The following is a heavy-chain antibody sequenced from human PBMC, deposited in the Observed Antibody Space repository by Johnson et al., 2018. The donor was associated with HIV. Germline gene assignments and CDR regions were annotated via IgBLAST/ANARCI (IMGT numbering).Heavy chain of an antibody. Sequence: EVQLVESGGGLVQPGGSLRLSCAASGFTVSSNYMSWVRQAPGKGLEWVSVIYSGGSTYYADSVKGRFTISRDNSKNTLYLKMNSLRAEDTAVYYCARGLIIQLWLQAAFDIWGQGTMVTVSS. V-gene: IGHV3-66*01. CDR1: GFTVSSNY. CDR2: IYSGGST. D-gene: IGHD5-18*01. J-gene: IGHJ3*02. CDR3: ARGLIIQLWLQAAFDI.